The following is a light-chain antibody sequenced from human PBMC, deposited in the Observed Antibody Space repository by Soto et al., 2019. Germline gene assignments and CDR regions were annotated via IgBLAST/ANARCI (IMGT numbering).Light chain of an antibody. Sequence: VMTQSPATLSVSPGDRATLSCRASQSVSSDLAWYQQKPGQVPRLLIYDASTRATGIPARFSGSGSGTDFTLTISSLQSEDFAVYYCQQYNNWPLPTFGQGTRLEIK. CDR1: QSVSSD. CDR3: QQYNNWPLPT. J-gene: IGKJ5*01. CDR2: DAS. V-gene: IGKV3-15*01.